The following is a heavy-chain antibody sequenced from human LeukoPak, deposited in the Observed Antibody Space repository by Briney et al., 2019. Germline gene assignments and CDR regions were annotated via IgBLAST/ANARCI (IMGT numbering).Heavy chain of an antibody. CDR1: GYRFTSYW. J-gene: IGHJ3*02. Sequence: GESLKISCKGSGYRFTSYWIGWVRQMPAKGLAWVGIIYPGDSDTRYSPSFQGQVTISADKSISTAYLQWRSLKATDTATYYCASEYDSSDAADAFDIWGQGTLVSVSS. CDR3: ASEYDSSDAADAFDI. D-gene: IGHD3-22*01. CDR2: IYPGDSDT. V-gene: IGHV5-51*01.